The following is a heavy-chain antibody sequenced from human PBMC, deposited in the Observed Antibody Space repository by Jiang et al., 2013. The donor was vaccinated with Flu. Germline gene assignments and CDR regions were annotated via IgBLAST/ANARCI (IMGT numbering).Heavy chain of an antibody. J-gene: IGHJ4*02. V-gene: IGHV4-59*13. CDR3: ARQFLYYFDY. Sequence: AQGLVKPSETLSLTCTVSGDSISDYYWSWIRQPPGKGLEWIGYFFHTIGSTSYNPSLKSRVTISVDTSKNQFSLRMTSVTPADTAVYYCARQFLYYFDYWGQGALVTVSS. CDR1: GDSISDYY. CDR2: FFHTIGST.